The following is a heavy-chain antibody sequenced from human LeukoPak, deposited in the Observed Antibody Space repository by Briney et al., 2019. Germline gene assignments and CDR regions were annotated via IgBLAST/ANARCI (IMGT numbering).Heavy chain of an antibody. CDR1: GYTFTGYY. V-gene: IGHV1-2*02. Sequence: ASVRVSCKASGYTFTGYYMHWVRQAPGQGLEWMGWINPNSGGTNYAQKFQRRVTMTRYTSISTAYMELSRLRSDDTAVYYCAIYPRNIVVVPAAIWGQGTLVTVSS. J-gene: IGHJ4*02. CDR2: INPNSGGT. D-gene: IGHD2-2*01. CDR3: AIYPRNIVVVPAAI.